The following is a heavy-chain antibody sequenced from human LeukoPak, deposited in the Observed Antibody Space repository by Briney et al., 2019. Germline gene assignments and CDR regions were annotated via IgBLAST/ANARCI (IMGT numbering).Heavy chain of an antibody. Sequence: ASVKVSCKASGYTFTGYYMHWVRQAPGQGLEWMGWINPNSGGTNYAQKFQGRVTMTRDTSISTAYMELSRLRSDDTAVYYCARGPFLWDGDYVGVGWFDPWGQGTLVTVSS. V-gene: IGHV1-2*02. J-gene: IGHJ5*02. D-gene: IGHD4-17*01. CDR1: GYTFTGYY. CDR3: ARGPFLWDGDYVGVGWFDP. CDR2: INPNSGGT.